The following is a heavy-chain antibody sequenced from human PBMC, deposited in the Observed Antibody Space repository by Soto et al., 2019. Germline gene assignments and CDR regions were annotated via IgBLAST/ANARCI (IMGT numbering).Heavy chain of an antibody. CDR3: ARDGVFKMPGYYYDSSGYYN. V-gene: IGHV3-64D*06. CDR2: ISSNGGST. D-gene: IGHD3-22*01. Sequence: GGSLRLSRSASGFTFSSYAMHWVRQAPGKGLEYVSAISSNGGSTYYADSVKGRFTISRDNSKNTLYLQMSSLRAEDTAVYYCARDGVFKMPGYYYDSSGYYNWGQGT. CDR1: GFTFSSYA. J-gene: IGHJ4*02.